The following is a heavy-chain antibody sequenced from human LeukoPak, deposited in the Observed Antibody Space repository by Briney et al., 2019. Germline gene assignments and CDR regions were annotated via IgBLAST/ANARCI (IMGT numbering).Heavy chain of an antibody. D-gene: IGHD3-10*01. J-gene: IGHJ4*02. CDR2: IYYSGST. CDR3: ARVGHRFREFPTIDY. Sequence: TSETLSLTCTVSGGSISSSSYYWGWIRQPPGKGLEWIGSIYYSGSTYYNASLKSRVTISVDTSKNQFSLKLSSVTAADTAVYYCARVGHRFREFPTIDYWGQGTLVTVFS. V-gene: IGHV4-39*01. CDR1: GGSISSSSYY.